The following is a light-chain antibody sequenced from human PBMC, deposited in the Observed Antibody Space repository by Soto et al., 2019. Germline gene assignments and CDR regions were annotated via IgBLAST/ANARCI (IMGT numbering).Light chain of an antibody. Sequence: EILFTQSPGTPSLSPGERATLSCRASQSVSTFLAWFQQKPGQPPRLLIYNASNRTTGIPARFSGSGSGTDFTLSISSLEPEDFAVYYCQQRGDWPPITFGQGTRLENK. J-gene: IGKJ5*01. CDR1: QSVSTF. V-gene: IGKV3-11*01. CDR3: QQRGDWPPIT. CDR2: NAS.